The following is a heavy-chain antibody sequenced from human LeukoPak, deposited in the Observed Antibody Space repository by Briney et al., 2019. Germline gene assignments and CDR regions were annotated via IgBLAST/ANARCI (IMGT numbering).Heavy chain of an antibody. D-gene: IGHD3-10*01. CDR3: ARGDFGRNYFDY. V-gene: IGHV3-66*02. Sequence: PGGSLRLSCAASGFTVSINYMSWVRQAPGKGLERVSVIYSGGSTYYADSVKGRFTISRDNSKNTLYLQMNSLRAEDTAVYYCARGDFGRNYFDYWGQGTLVTVSS. CDR1: GFTVSINY. CDR2: IYSGGST. J-gene: IGHJ4*02.